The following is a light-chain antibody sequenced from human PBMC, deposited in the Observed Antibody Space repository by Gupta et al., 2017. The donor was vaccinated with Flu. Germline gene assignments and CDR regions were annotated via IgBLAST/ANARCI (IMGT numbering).Light chain of an antibody. V-gene: IGKV1-39*01. J-gene: IGKJ5*01. CDR2: HSS. Sequence: DIQLTQSPSSLSAADGDRVTITCRASQNIDESLNWYQQRPGQSHAPLIFHSSTLESGIPSRFSGSGSGTDFTLSISNLQPEDFATYHCQQTYVAPFTFGQGTRL. CDR3: QQTYVAPFT. CDR1: QNIDES.